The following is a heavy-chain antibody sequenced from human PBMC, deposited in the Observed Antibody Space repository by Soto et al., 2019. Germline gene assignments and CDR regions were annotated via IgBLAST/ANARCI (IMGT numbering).Heavy chain of an antibody. V-gene: IGHV1-18*01. Sequence: QVPLVQSGAEVKKPGASVKVSCKASGYTFTSYGISWVRQAPGQGLEWMGWISAYNGNTNYAQKLQGRVTMTTDTSTSTASMELRSLRSDDTAVYYCARDSTSGWYGTNDAFDIWGQGTMVAVSS. CDR2: ISAYNGNT. CDR3: ARDSTSGWYGTNDAFDI. CDR1: GYTFTSYG. D-gene: IGHD6-19*01. J-gene: IGHJ3*02.